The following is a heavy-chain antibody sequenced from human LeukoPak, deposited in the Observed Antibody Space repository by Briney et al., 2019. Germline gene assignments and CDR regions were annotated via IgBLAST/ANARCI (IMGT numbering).Heavy chain of an antibody. V-gene: IGHV1-69*13. D-gene: IGHD3-22*01. CDR3: ARGENYYDSSGYYGGDDAFDI. J-gene: IGHJ3*02. Sequence: SVKVSCKASGGTFSSYAISWVRQAPGQGLEWMGGIIPICGTANYAQKFQGRVTITADESTSTAYMELSSLRSEDTAVYYCARGENYYDSSGYYGGDDAFDIWGQGTMVTVSS. CDR2: IIPICGTA. CDR1: GGTFSSYA.